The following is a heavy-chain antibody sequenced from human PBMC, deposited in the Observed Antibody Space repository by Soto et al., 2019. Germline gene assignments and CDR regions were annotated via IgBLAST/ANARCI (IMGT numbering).Heavy chain of an antibody. J-gene: IGHJ4*02. CDR2: IYDSGST. CDR3: ARHRDILTGYQYIDY. D-gene: IGHD3-9*01. V-gene: IGHV4-31*03. Sequence: SETLSLTCTVSGGSSSSGGQYWSWIRQHPGKGLEWIGYIYDSGSTYYNPSLRSRVTISVDTSKKQFSLKLRSVTAADTAMYYCARHRDILTGYQYIDYWGQGTLVTVSS. CDR1: GGSSSSGGQY.